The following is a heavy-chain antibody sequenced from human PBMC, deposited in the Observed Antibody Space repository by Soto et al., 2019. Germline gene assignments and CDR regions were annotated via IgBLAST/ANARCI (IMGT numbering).Heavy chain of an antibody. J-gene: IGHJ6*02. V-gene: IGHV3-30*09. CDR2: ISPDGGTE. CDR1: GFTFSNHA. D-gene: IGHD3-3*01. CDR3: ARRFLEWFNNGLDV. Sequence: QVQLVESGGGVVRPGRSLRLSCAASGFTFSNHAMHWVRQAPGKGLEWVAVISPDGGTEGQADSVKARFAISRDNSNNTLFLEMNSLTPEDTAVYYCARRFLEWFNNGLDVWGQGTTVTVSS.